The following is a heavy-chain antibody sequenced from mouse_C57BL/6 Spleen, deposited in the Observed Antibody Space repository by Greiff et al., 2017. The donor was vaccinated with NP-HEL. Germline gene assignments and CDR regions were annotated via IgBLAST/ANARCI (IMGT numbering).Heavy chain of an antibody. Sequence: QVQLQQSGAELVKPGASVKLSCKASGYTFTSYWMHWVKQRPGQGLEWIGMIHPNSGSTNYNEKFKSKATLTVDKSSSTAYMQLSSLTSEDSAVYYCARPNDYAGEGFAYWGQGTLVTVSA. CDR3: ARPNDYAGEGFAY. CDR2: IHPNSGST. CDR1: GYTFTSYW. J-gene: IGHJ3*01. V-gene: IGHV1-64*01. D-gene: IGHD2-4*01.